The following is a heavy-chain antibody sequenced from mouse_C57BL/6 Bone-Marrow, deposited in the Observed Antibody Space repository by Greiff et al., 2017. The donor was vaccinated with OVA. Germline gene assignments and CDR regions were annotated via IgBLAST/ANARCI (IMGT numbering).Heavy chain of an antibody. D-gene: IGHD1-1*01. CDR2: ISSGGSYT. CDR3: ARHGDYGSFFDY. Sequence: EVQGVESGGDLVKPGGSLKLSCAASGFTFSSYGMSWVRQTPDKRLEWVATISSGGSYTYYPDSVKGRVTISRDNAKNTLYLQMSSLKSEDTAMYYYARHGDYGSFFDYWGQGTTLTVSS. CDR1: GFTFSSYG. V-gene: IGHV5-6*01. J-gene: IGHJ2*01.